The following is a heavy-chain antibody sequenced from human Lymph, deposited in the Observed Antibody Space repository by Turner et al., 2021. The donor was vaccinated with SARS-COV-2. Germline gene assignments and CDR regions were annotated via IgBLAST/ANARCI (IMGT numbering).Heavy chain of an antibody. D-gene: IGHD5-12*01. CDR2: IYYSGST. CDR3: ARARWLRGEVDY. J-gene: IGHJ4*02. V-gene: IGHV4-59*01. CDR1: GGTIRNYH. Sequence: VQLQESGPGLVKPSEPLSLLCSVSGGTIRNYHWRWIRQPTGKGRECIGYIYYSGSTNYNPALNKRVTISVDTSKTQVSLKLSSVTAADTAVYYCARARWLRGEVDYWGQGTLVTVSS.